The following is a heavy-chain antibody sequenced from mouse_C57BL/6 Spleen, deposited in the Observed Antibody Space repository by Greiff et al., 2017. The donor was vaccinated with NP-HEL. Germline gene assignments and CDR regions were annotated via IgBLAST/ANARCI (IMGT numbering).Heavy chain of an antibody. CDR3: AVAGLRRAWFAY. J-gene: IGHJ3*01. D-gene: IGHD2-4*01. CDR1: GFNIKDYY. Sequence: VHVKQSGAELVKPGASVKLSCTASGFNIKDYYMHWVKQRTEQGLEWIGRIDPEDGETKYAPKFQGKATITADTSSTTAYLQLSRLTSVYSAVYYCAVAGLRRAWFAYWGQGTLVTVSA. V-gene: IGHV14-2*01. CDR2: IDPEDGET.